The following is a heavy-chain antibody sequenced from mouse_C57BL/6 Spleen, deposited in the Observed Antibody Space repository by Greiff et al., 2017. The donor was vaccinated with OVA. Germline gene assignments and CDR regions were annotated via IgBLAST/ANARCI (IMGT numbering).Heavy chain of an antibody. V-gene: IGHV1-81*01. CDR1: GYTFPSYG. Sequence: QVQLQQSGAELARPGASVKLSCKASGYTFPSYGISWVKQRTGQGLEWIGEIYPRSGNTYYNEKFKGKATLTAYNSSSTAYMELRSLTSEDSAVYFCARSILRLYYFDYWGQGTTLTVSS. J-gene: IGHJ2*01. D-gene: IGHD1-1*01. CDR2: IYPRSGNT. CDR3: ARSILRLYYFDY.